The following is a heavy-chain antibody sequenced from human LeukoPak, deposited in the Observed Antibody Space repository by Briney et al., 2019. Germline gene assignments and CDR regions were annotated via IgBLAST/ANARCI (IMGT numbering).Heavy chain of an antibody. CDR1: GFTFSSHE. Sequence: GGSLRLSCAASGFTFSSHEMKWVRQAPGKWLEWISYISTSGSSIYYADSVKGRFTISRDNAKNSLYLQTNSLRAEDTAVYYCAPDGIQLGYMDVWGKGTTVTVSS. CDR2: ISTSGSSI. D-gene: IGHD5-18*01. V-gene: IGHV3-48*03. J-gene: IGHJ6*03. CDR3: APDGIQLGYMDV.